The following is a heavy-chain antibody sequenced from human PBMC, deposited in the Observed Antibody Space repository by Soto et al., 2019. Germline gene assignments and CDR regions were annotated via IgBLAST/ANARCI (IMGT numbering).Heavy chain of an antibody. D-gene: IGHD2-2*01. J-gene: IGHJ6*02. CDR2: INPNSGGT. Sequence: ASVKVSCKASGYTFTGYYMHWVRQAPGQGLEWMGWINPNSGGTNYAQKFQGWVTMTRDTSISTAYMELSRLRSDDTAVYYCARDLVVPAVMWYYYGMDVWCQGTTVTGSS. CDR1: GYTFTGYY. CDR3: ARDLVVPAVMWYYYGMDV. V-gene: IGHV1-2*04.